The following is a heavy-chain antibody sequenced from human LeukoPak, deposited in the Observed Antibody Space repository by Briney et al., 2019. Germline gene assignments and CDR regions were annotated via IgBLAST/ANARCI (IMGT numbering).Heavy chain of an antibody. Sequence: GASVKVSCKASGGTFSSYAISWVRQAPGQGLEWMGGIIPIFGTANYAQKFQGRVTITADESTSTAYMELSSLRSEDTAVYYCASNTVAGGYWYFDLWGRGTLVTVSS. CDR1: GGTFSSYA. J-gene: IGHJ2*01. D-gene: IGHD6-19*01. CDR3: ASNTVAGGYWYFDL. CDR2: IIPIFGTA. V-gene: IGHV1-69*13.